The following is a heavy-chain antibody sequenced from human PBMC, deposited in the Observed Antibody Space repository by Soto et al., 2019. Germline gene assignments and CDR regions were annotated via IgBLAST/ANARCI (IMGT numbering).Heavy chain of an antibody. CDR2: IYPGDSDT. D-gene: IGHD3-3*01. Sequence: SLNSSYKDSGYSFTNYWIGWVRQMPGKGLEWMGIIYPGDSDTRYSPSLQGQVTISADRSISTAYLQWSSLKASDTAMYYCSRAPVVSFGFSYYGMDGCGNGTTV. J-gene: IGHJ6*04. V-gene: IGHV5-51*01. CDR3: SRAPVVSFGFSYYGMDG. CDR1: GYSFTNYW.